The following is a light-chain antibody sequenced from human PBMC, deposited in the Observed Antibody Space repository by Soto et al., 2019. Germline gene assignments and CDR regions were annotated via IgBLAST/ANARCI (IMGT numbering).Light chain of an antibody. CDR1: QSVLFTSNNKNY. Sequence: DIVMTQSPDSLAVSLGERAAINCESSQSVLFTSNNKNYLAWYQQKPGQPPKLLLSWASARESGVPERFSGRGSGTVFTLSISSRQAEDVAVYYCQQYYTLPLTFGGGTKVEIK. J-gene: IGKJ4*01. V-gene: IGKV4-1*01. CDR3: QQYYTLPLT. CDR2: WAS.